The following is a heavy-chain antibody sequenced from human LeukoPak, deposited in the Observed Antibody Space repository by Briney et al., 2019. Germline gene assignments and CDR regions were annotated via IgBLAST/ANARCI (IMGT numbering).Heavy chain of an antibody. D-gene: IGHD6-6*01. J-gene: IGHJ4*02. Sequence: GGSLGLSCAASGFTFSSYAMSWVRQAPGKGLEWASAISGSGGSTYYADSVKGRFTISRDNSKNTLYLQMNSLRAEDTAVYYCAKVQLSFFDYWGQGTLVTVSS. CDR1: GFTFSSYA. V-gene: IGHV3-23*01. CDR3: AKVQLSFFDY. CDR2: ISGSGGST.